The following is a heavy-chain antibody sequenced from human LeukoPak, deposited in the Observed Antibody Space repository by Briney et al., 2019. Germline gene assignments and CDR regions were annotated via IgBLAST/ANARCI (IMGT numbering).Heavy chain of an antibody. CDR1: GFTFSSYG. Sequence: GGSLRLSCAASGFTFSSYGMHWVRQAPGKGLEWVAVISYDGSNKYYADSVNGRFTVSRDNPKNTLYLQMNSLRAEDTAVYYCARRYCSSCPTGHAFDLWGQGTMVTVSS. D-gene: IGHD2-2*01. CDR3: ARRYCSSCPTGHAFDL. J-gene: IGHJ3*01. V-gene: IGHV3-30*03. CDR2: ISYDGSNK.